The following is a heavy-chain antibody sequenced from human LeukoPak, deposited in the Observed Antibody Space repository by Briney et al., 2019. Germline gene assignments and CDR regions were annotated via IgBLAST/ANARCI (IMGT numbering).Heavy chain of an antibody. V-gene: IGHV3-48*04. CDR3: TREGEKYSVSSWFDP. Sequence: GGSLRLSCEASGFIFSSYAMNWVRQAPGKGLEWISYISFRSGTVYYADSVQGRFTVSRDNAKNSLYLEMNSQRAEDTAVYYCTREGEKYSVSSWFDPWGQGTLVTVSS. CDR1: GFIFSSYA. CDR2: ISFRSGTV. D-gene: IGHD6-6*01. J-gene: IGHJ5*02.